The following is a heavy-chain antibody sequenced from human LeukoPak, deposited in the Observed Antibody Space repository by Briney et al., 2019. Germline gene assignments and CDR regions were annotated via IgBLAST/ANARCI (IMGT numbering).Heavy chain of an antibody. D-gene: IGHD4-17*01. CDR2: IYYSGST. CDR3: ARLTTVTAFLDY. V-gene: IGHV4-59*08. CDR1: GGSISSYY. J-gene: IGHJ4*02. Sequence: SETLSLTCTVSGGSISSYYRSWIRQPPGKGLEWIGYIYYSGSTNYNPSLKSRVTISVDTSKNQFSLKLSSVTAADTAVYYCARLTTVTAFLDYWGQGTLVTVSS.